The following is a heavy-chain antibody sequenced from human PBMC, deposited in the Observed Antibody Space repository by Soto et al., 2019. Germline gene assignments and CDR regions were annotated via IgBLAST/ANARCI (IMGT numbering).Heavy chain of an antibody. CDR3: AKEPVGPDWYFDL. CDR2: ISGSGIST. V-gene: IGHV3-23*01. Sequence: DVQLLESGGGLVQPGGSLRLSCAASGFTFRSYAMSWVRQAPGKGLEGVSGISGSGISTHYADSAKGRFTVSRDNSKSTQDLQMNSLRAEDTAVYNFAKEPVGPDWYFDLWGRGTLVTVSS. J-gene: IGHJ2*01. CDR1: GFTFRSYA.